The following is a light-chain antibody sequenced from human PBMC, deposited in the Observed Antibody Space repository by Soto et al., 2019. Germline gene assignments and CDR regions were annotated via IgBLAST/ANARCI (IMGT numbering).Light chain of an antibody. CDR2: KAS. V-gene: IGKV1-5*03. CDR3: QQYNSYSRT. CDR1: QSISSW. Sequence: DIQMTQSPSALSAYVGGRVTITCRASQSISSWLAWYQQKPGKAPKLLIYKASSLESGVPSRFSGSGSGTEFTLTISSLQPDDFATYYCQQYNSYSRTFGQGTKV. J-gene: IGKJ1*01.